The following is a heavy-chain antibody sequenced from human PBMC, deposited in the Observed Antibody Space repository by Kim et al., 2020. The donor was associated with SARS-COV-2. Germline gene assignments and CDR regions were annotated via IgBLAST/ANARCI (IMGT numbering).Heavy chain of an antibody. CDR1: GGSFSGYY. CDR2: INHSGST. V-gene: IGHV4-34*01. D-gene: IGHD3-10*01. Sequence: SETLSLTCAVYGGSFSGYYWSWIRQPPGKGLEWIGEINHSGSTNYNPSLKSRVTISVDTSKNQFSLKLSSVTAADTAVYYCATYYYGSGTRTRGSWFDPWGQGTLVTVSS. CDR3: ATYYYGSGTRTRGSWFDP. J-gene: IGHJ5*02.